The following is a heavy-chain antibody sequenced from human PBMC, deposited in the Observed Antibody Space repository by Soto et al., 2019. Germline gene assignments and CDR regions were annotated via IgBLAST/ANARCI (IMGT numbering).Heavy chain of an antibody. CDR3: ARVPAGGITIFGVVILNYGMYV. CDR2: MNPNSGNT. D-gene: IGHD3-3*01. V-gene: IGHV1-8*01. CDR1: GYTFTSYD. Sequence: ASVKVSCKASGYTFTSYDINWVRQATGQGLEWMGWMNPNSGNTGYAQKFQGRVTMTRNTSISTAYMELSSLRSEDTAVYYCARVPAGGITIFGVVILNYGMYVWGQGTTVTVSS. J-gene: IGHJ6*02.